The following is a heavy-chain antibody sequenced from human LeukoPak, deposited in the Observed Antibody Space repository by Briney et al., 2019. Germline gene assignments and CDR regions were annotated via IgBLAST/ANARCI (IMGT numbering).Heavy chain of an antibody. Sequence: GGSLRLSCAASGFSFSSYWMHWVRQAPGKGLVWVSRVNIDGSTTTYADSVKGRFTISRDNAKNTLSLQMNSLRAEDTAVYYCVSDHTGHDDYWGQGTLVTVSS. CDR1: GFSFSSYW. J-gene: IGHJ4*02. V-gene: IGHV3-74*01. CDR2: VNIDGSTT. D-gene: IGHD1-1*01. CDR3: VSDHTGHDDY.